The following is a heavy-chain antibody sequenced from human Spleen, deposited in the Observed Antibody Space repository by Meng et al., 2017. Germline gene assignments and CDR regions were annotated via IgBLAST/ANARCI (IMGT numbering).Heavy chain of an antibody. CDR2: IYYSEST. CDR3: ARDGSGYGRFDP. J-gene: IGHJ5*02. Sequence: QVQLQESGPRLVKPSQTLSLTCTVSGGPISSGGYYWSWIRQHPGKGLEWIGYIYYSESTYYTPSLQSRVTISVDTSKNQFSLRLSSVTAADTAVYYCARDGSGYGRFDPWGQGTLVTVSS. CDR1: GGPISSGGYY. D-gene: IGHD3-22*01. V-gene: IGHV4-31*03.